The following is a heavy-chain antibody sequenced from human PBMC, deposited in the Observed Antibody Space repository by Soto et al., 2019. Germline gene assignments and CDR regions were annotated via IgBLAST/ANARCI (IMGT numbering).Heavy chain of an antibody. D-gene: IGHD2-2*01. CDR1: GYTFTSYG. Sequence: QVQVMQSGAEVKKPGASVKVSCKASGYTFTSYGISWVRQAPGQGLEWMGGISTYNGNTNYAQKLQGRVTMTTATSTRTAYMELRSLRSDDTAVYYCGRDLYQSVFYYGMDVWGQGTTGTVSS. V-gene: IGHV1-18*01. CDR3: GRDLYQSVFYYGMDV. CDR2: ISTYNGNT. J-gene: IGHJ6*02.